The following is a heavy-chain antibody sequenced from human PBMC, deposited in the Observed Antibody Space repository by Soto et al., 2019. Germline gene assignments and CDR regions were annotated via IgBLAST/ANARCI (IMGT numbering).Heavy chain of an antibody. V-gene: IGHV1-8*01. CDR2: MNPNSGNT. D-gene: IGHD3-22*01. CDR1: GYTFTSYD. CDR3: ARGAKRNYYDSSGKDAFDI. Sequence: ASVKVSCKASGYTFTSYDINWVRQATGQGLEWMGWMNPNSGNTGYAQKFQGRVTMTRNTSISTAYMELSSLRSEDTAVYYCARGAKRNYYDSSGKDAFDIWGQGTMVTVSS. J-gene: IGHJ3*02.